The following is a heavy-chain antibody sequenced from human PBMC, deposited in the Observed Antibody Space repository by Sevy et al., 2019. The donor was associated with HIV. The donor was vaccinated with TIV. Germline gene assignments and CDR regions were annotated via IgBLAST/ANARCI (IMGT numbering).Heavy chain of an antibody. J-gene: IGHJ4*02. CDR3: ARQTRVATIFFGTYYFDY. CDR2: ISSSGSTI. V-gene: IGHV3-11*01. D-gene: IGHD5-12*01. Sequence: GESLKISCAASGFTFSDYYMSWIRQAPGKGLEWVSYISSSGSTIYYADSVKGRFTISRDNAKNSLYLQMNSLRAEDTAVYYCARQTRVATIFFGTYYFDYWGQGTLVTVSS. CDR1: GFTFSDYY.